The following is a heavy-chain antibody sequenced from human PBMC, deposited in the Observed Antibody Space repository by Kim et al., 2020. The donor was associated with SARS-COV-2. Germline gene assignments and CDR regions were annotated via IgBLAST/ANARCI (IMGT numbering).Heavy chain of an antibody. CDR1: GFTFSSYS. CDR2: ISSSSSYI. Sequence: GGSLRLSCAASGFTFSSYSMNWVRQAPGKGLEWVSSISSSSSYIYYADSVKGRFTISRDNAKNSLYLQMNSLRAEDTAVYYCARAALGHIAAAEVLRAYWGQGTLVTVSS. J-gene: IGHJ4*02. D-gene: IGHD6-13*01. V-gene: IGHV3-21*01. CDR3: ARAALGHIAAAEVLRAY.